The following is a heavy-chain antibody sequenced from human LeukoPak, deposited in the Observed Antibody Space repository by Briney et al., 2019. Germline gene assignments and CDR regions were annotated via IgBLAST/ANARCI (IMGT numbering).Heavy chain of an antibody. CDR1: LFTSLTFV. V-gene: IGHV3-30*03. CDR2: ISRDGTNK. J-gene: IGHJ4*02. CDR3: ARDKGSGSSPLGFAF. D-gene: IGHD3-10*01. Sequence: GGSLRLSPAPPLFTSLTFVIRSVRQAPGKGLEWVAVISRDGTNKYYADSVKGRFTISRDNSKNTLYLQMNSLRAEDTAVYYCARDKGSGSSPLGFAFWGQGALVTVSS.